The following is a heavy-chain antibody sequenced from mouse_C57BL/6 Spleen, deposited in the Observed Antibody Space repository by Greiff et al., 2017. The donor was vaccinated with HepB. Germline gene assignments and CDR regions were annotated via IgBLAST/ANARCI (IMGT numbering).Heavy chain of an antibody. D-gene: IGHD3-2*02. CDR3: ASRQLRLQAWFAY. Sequence: EVQLQESGGDLVKPGGSLKLSCAASGFTFSSYGMSWVRQTPDKRLEWVATISSGGSYTYYPDSVKGRFTISRDNAKNTLYLQMSSLKSEDTAMYYCASRQLRLQAWFAYWGQGTLVTVSA. J-gene: IGHJ3*01. CDR2: ISSGGSYT. CDR1: GFTFSSYG. V-gene: IGHV5-6*01.